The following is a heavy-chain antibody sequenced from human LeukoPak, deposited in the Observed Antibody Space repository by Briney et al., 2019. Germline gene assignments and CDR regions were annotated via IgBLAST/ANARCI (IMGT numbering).Heavy chain of an antibody. Sequence: WASVKVSFKASGGTFSSYAISWVRQAPGQGLEWMGGIIPIFGTANYAQKFQGRVTITADESTSTAYMELSSLRSEDTAVYYCARNYDYDDAFDIWGQGTMVTVSS. CDR1: GGTFSSYA. V-gene: IGHV1-69*01. CDR2: IIPIFGTA. D-gene: IGHD3-16*01. J-gene: IGHJ3*02. CDR3: ARNYDYDDAFDI.